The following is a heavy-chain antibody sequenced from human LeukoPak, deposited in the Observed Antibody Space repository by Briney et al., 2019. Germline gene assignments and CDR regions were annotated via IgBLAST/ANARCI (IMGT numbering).Heavy chain of an antibody. CDR2: FDPEDGET. CDR3: AANRDSSGYYIRDY. V-gene: IGHV1-24*01. Sequence: ASVKVSCKVSGYTLTELSIHWVRQAPGKGLEWMGGFDPEDGETIYAQKFQDRVTMTEDTPTDTAYMELSSLRSEDTAVYYCAANRDSSGYYIRDYWGQGTLVTVSS. D-gene: IGHD3-22*01. J-gene: IGHJ4*02. CDR1: GYTLTELS.